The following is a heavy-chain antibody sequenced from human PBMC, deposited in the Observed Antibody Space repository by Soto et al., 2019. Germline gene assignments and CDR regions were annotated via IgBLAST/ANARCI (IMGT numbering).Heavy chain of an antibody. CDR2: ISGSADST. J-gene: IGHJ6*02. V-gene: IGHV3-23*01. CDR3: AKTRGAMIYAISVYGMDV. CDR1: GFPFSSFA. D-gene: IGHD2-8*01. Sequence: EVQLLESGGGLVQPGGSLRLSCAASGFPFSSFALTWVGQAPGKGLEGVSIISGSADSTFYAASVKGRFTISRDNSKNMLYLQINSLRAEDTAVYYCAKTRGAMIYAISVYGMDVWGQGTTVTVSS.